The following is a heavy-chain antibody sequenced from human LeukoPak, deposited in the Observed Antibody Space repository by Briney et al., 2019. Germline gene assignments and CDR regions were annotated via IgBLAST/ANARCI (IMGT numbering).Heavy chain of an antibody. D-gene: IGHD2/OR15-2a*01. J-gene: IGHJ4*02. CDR3: AKDSAKKYDDY. V-gene: IGHV3-23*01. CDR1: GFTFSSYR. Sequence: GGSLRLSCAASGFTFSSYRMHWVRQAPGKGRGWGSGISGRDGSTNYADSVKGRFTISRENSKNTLYLQMNSLRAEDTAVYYCAKDSAKKYDDYWGQGTLVTVSS. CDR2: ISGRDGST.